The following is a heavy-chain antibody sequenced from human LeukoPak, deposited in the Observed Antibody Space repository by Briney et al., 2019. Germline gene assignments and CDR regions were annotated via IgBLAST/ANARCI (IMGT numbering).Heavy chain of an antibody. D-gene: IGHD6-13*01. CDR2: INHSGST. CDR1: GGSFSGYY. CDR3: ARDTAAAGPSDY. J-gene: IGHJ4*02. V-gene: IGHV4-34*01. Sequence: PSETLSLTCAVYGGSFSGYYWSWIRQPPGKGLEWIGEINHSGSTNYNPSLKSRVTISVDTSKNQFSLKLSSVTAADTAVYYCARDTAAAGPSDYWGQGTLVTVSS.